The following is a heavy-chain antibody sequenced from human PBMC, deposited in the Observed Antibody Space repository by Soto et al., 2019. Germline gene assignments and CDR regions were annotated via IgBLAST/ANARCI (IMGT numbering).Heavy chain of an antibody. CDR3: ARSKSPYYDSSGYYDYFDY. J-gene: IGHJ4*02. CDR2: IYYSGST. CDR1: GGSISSGGHY. D-gene: IGHD3-22*01. Sequence: PSETLSLTCTVSGGSISSGGHYWSWIRQPPGKGLEWIGYIYYSGSTYYNPSLKSRVTISVDTSKNQFSLKLSSVTAADTAAYYCARSKSPYYDSSGYYDYFDYWGQGTLVTVSS. V-gene: IGHV4-30-4*01.